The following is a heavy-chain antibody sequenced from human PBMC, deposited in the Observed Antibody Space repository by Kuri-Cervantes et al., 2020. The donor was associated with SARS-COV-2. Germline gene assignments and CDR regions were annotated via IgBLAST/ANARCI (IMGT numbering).Heavy chain of an antibody. CDR2: IIPIFGTA. CDR3: ATGRLRFDS. J-gene: IGHJ5*01. CDR1: GGTFSSYA. Sequence: SVKVSCKASGGTFSSYAISWVRQAPGQGLEWMGRIIPIFGTANYAQKFQGRVTLSADLSSNIAYMEVTSLRSDDTAIYYCATGRLRFDSWGQGTLVTVSS. V-gene: IGHV1-69*13.